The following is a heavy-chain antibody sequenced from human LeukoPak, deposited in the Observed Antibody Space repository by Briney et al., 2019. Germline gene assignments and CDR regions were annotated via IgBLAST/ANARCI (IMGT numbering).Heavy chain of an antibody. CDR2: IIPIFGTA. D-gene: IGHD2-2*01. J-gene: IGHJ1*01. CDR3: ATVPAAMWEIYFQH. Sequence: SVKVSCKASGGTFSSYAISWVRQAPGQGLEWMGGIIPIFGTANYAQKFQGRVTITTDESTSTAYMELSSLRSEDTALYYCATVPAAMWEIYFQHWGQGTLVTVSS. V-gene: IGHV1-69*05. CDR1: GGTFSSYA.